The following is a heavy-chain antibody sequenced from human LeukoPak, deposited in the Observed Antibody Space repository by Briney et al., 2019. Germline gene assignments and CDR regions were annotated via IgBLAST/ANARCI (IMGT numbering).Heavy chain of an antibody. D-gene: IGHD1-1*01. Sequence: SETLSLTCAVYGGSLSGSYWSWIRQPPGKGLEWIGEINHSGSANYNPSLKSRVTISVDTSKNQFSLKLSSVTAADTAVYYCARGRTEGKIPYVDYWGQGTLVTVSS. CDR3: ARGRTEGKIPYVDY. V-gene: IGHV4-34*01. J-gene: IGHJ4*02. CDR1: GGSLSGSY. CDR2: INHSGSA.